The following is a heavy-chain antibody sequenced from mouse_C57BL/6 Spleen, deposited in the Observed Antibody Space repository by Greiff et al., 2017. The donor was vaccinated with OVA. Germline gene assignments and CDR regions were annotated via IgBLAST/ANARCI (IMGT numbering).Heavy chain of an antibody. V-gene: IGHV6-3*01. CDR2: IRLKSDNYAT. CDR3: TGGNWGDY. Sequence: DVHLVESGGGLVQPGGSMKLSCVASGFTFSNYWMNWVRQSPEQGLEWVAQIRLKSDNYATHYAESVKGRFTISRDDSKSSVYLQMNNLRAEDTGIYYCTGGNWGDYWGQGTTLTVSS. J-gene: IGHJ2*01. CDR1: GFTFSNYW. D-gene: IGHD4-1*01.